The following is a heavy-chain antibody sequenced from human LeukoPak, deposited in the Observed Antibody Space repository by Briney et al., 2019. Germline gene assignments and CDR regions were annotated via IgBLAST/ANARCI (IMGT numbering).Heavy chain of an antibody. CDR1: GFTFSDHY. D-gene: IGHD5-18*01. J-gene: IGHJ4*02. CDR3: AKGFAMVTSYYFDY. CDR2: ISGSGGST. V-gene: IGHV3-23*01. Sequence: HPGGSLRLSCAVSGFTFSDHYMDWVRQAPGKGLEWVSAISGSGGSTYYADSVKGRFTISRDNSKNTLYLQMNSLRAEDTAVYYCAKGFAMVTSYYFDYWGQGTLVTVSS.